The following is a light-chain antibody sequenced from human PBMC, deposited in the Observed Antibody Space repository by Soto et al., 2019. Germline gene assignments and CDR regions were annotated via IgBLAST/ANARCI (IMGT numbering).Light chain of an antibody. CDR1: SSNIENNI. CDR3: ASWDSSLSAGV. CDR2: EDN. V-gene: IGLV1-51*02. J-gene: IGLJ2*01. Sequence: QSVLTQPPSVSAAPGQKVTISCSGSSSNIENNIVSWYQQLPGTAPKLLIHEDNKRPSGIPDRFSGSKSGTSATLGITGLQTGDEAHYYCASWDSSLSAGVFGGGTKLTVL.